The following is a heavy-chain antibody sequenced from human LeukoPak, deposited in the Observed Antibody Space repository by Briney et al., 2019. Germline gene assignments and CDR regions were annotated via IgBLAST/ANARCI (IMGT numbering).Heavy chain of an antibody. CDR2: VNPNSGGT. V-gene: IGHV1-2*02. CDR3: ARDFHGSSSWGY. D-gene: IGHD6-6*01. CDR1: GYTFTGYY. J-gene: IGHJ4*02. Sequence: ASVKVSCTASGYTFTGYYMHWVRQAPGQGLEWMGWVNPNSGGTNYAQKFQGRVTMTRDTSISTAYMELSRLRSDDTAVYYCARDFHGSSSWGYWGQGTLVTVSS.